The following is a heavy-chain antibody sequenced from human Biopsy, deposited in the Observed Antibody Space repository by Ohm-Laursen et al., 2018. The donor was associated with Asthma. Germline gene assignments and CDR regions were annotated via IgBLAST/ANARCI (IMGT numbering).Heavy chain of an antibody. CDR1: GYTFTSYG. CDR2: ISAYNGNT. J-gene: IGHJ6*02. V-gene: IGHV1-18*04. CDR3: ARGGYYGDRRHHNGLDV. D-gene: IGHD4-17*01. Sequence: VSSVKVSCKASGYTFTSYGISWVRQAPGQGLEWMGWISAYNGNTNYAQKLQGRVTMTTDTSTSTAYMELRSLRSDDTAVYYCARGGYYGDRRHHNGLDVWGQGTTVTVSS.